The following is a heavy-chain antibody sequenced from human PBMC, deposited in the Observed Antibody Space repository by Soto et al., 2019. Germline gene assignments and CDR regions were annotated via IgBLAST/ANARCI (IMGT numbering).Heavy chain of an antibody. CDR2: IDWDDDK. CDR1: GFSLSTSGMC. V-gene: IGHV2-70*17. Sequence: SGPTLVNPTQTLTLTCTFSGFSLSTSGMCVSWIRQPPGKALEWLARIDWDDDKFYTTSLKTRLTISKDTSRNQVVLTMTNMDPVDTATYYCARLRTTGTLISFDYWGQGALVTVSS. CDR3: ARLRTTGTLISFDY. J-gene: IGHJ4*02. D-gene: IGHD1-1*01.